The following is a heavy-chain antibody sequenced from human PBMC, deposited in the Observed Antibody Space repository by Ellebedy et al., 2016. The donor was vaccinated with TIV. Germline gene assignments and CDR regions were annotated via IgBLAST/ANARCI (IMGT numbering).Heavy chain of an antibody. CDR1: GGTFTTSA. Sequence: ASVKVSCKASGGTFTTSAVTWVRQAPGQGLEWMGRINPNSGDTTSAQKFLGRVTLTRDTSSSTAYMELSSLRSEDTAVYYCARLIPGRLTTLENWFDPWGQGTLVTVSS. J-gene: IGHJ5*02. V-gene: IGHV1-2*06. D-gene: IGHD4-11*01. CDR3: ARLIPGRLTTLENWFDP. CDR2: INPNSGDT.